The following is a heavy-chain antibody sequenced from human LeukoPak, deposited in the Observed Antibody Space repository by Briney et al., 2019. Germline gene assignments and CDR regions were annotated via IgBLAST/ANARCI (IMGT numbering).Heavy chain of an antibody. CDR1: GFTFSSYE. CDR2: ISSSGSTI. CDR3: AKEPVWAAMENYYYYYYYMDV. Sequence: GGSLRLSCAASGFTFSSYEMNWVRQAPGKGLEWVSYISSSGSTIYYADSVKGRFTISRDNSKNTLYLQMNSLRAEDTAVYYCAKEPVWAAMENYYYYYYYMDVWGKGTTVTISS. V-gene: IGHV3-48*03. J-gene: IGHJ6*03. D-gene: IGHD2-2*01.